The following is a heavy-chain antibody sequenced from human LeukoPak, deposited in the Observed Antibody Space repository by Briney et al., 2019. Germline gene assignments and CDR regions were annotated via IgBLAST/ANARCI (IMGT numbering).Heavy chain of an antibody. CDR2: ISAYNDKT. Sequence: ASVKVSCKASGYTFTGYYMHWVRQAPGQGLEWMGWISAYNDKTKYAQKLEGRVTMTTDTSTSTAYMEMKSLRSDDTAVYYCARGTYFDYWGQGTLVTVSS. CDR1: GYTFTGYY. CDR3: ARGTYFDY. J-gene: IGHJ4*02. V-gene: IGHV1-18*04. D-gene: IGHD1-1*01.